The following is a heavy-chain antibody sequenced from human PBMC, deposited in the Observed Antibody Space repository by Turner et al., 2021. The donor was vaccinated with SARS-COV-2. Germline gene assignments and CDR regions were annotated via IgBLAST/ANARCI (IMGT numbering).Heavy chain of an antibody. CDR1: GFSFNDYS. V-gene: IGHV3-48*02. D-gene: IGHD3-3*01. CDR2: ISYSSGTI. CDR3: AKILNFGVLIEDNYYYGMDV. Sequence: EVQLVEYGGGLVQRVGSLRLTCAALGFSFNDYSMTWVRQAPGTGLECISYISYSSGTIYYADSVKGRFAVSRDNAENSLYRQMNSLRDEDTAVYCGAKILNFGVLIEDNYYYGMDVWCQGTTVTVSS. J-gene: IGHJ6*02.